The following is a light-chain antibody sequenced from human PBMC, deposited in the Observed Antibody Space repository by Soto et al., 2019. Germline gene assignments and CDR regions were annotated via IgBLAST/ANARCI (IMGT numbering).Light chain of an antibody. V-gene: IGKV1-27*01. CDR3: QKYNRAP. CDR2: AAS. Sequence: DIQMTQSPSSLSASAGDRVTITCRASQGITNYLAWYQQQPGKVPTLLIYAASTLQSGVPSRFSGSGSGTDFTLTISSLQPEVVDTYYWQKYNRAPIGPGTKVDIK. J-gene: IGKJ3*01. CDR1: QGITNY.